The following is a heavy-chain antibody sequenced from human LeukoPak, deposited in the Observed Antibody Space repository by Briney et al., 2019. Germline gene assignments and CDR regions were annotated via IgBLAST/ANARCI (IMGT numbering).Heavy chain of an antibody. J-gene: IGHJ4*02. Sequence: GASVKVSCKASGYTFTGYYMHWVRQAPGQGLEWMGWINPDNGGTNYAQKFQGGVTMTRDMSISTAYMELSRQRSDDTAVYYCARDPSNSGYDYLYYFDYWGQGTLVTVSS. CDR3: ARDPSNSGYDYLYYFDY. V-gene: IGHV1-2*02. D-gene: IGHD5-12*01. CDR2: INPDNGGT. CDR1: GYTFTGYY.